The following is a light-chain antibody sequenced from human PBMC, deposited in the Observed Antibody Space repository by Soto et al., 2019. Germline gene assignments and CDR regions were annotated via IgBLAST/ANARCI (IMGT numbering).Light chain of an antibody. Sequence: IVLTQSPGTLSLSPGERATLSCRASQDLNTRYSAWYQQKRGQPPSLLIFATSTRASGIPDRFSGSGSGRDFTLTIRRLEPEDSAVFFCQKYDTSARYIFGQGTSLDIK. CDR1: QDLNTRY. V-gene: IGKV3-20*01. CDR3: QKYDTSARYI. J-gene: IGKJ2*01. CDR2: ATS.